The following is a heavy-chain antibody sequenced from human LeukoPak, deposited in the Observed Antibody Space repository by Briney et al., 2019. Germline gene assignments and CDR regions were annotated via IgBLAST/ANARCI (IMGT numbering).Heavy chain of an antibody. Sequence: PGGSLRLSCAASGFTFSDYYMSWIRQAPGKGLEWIGYIYYSGSTNYNPSLKSRVTISVDTSKNQFSLKLSSVTAADTAVYYCAASEGNFILWPYYGMDVWGQGTTVTVSS. J-gene: IGHJ6*02. D-gene: IGHD2-21*01. CDR1: GFTFSDYY. V-gene: IGHV4-59*08. CDR3: AASEGNFILWPYYGMDV. CDR2: IYYSGST.